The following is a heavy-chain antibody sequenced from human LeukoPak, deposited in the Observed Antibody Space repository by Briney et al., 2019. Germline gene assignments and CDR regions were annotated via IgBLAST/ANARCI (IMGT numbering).Heavy chain of an antibody. CDR2: ISSSGTAI. D-gene: IGHD1-1*01. V-gene: IGHV3-48*03. CDR3: VRDMEPDAFDI. Sequence: GGSLRLSCAASGFTFSSYEMNWVRQAPGKGLEWVSYISSSGTAIYYADSVKGRFTISRDTAKNSLYLQMNSLRAEDTALYYCVRDMEPDAFDIWGQGTMVTVSS. J-gene: IGHJ3*02. CDR1: GFTFSSYE.